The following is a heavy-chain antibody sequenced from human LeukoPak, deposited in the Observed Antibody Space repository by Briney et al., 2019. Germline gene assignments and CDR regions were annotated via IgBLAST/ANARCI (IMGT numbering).Heavy chain of an antibody. D-gene: IGHD2-2*01. J-gene: IGHJ5*02. CDR2: INHSGST. CDR3: ARQRGVIVVVPAALKTYSRWFDP. Sequence: SETLSLTCAVYGGSFSGYYWSWIRQPPGKGLEWIGEINHSGSTNYNPSLKSRVTTSVDTSKNQFSLKLSSVTAADTAVYYCARQRGVIVVVPAALKTYSRWFDPWGQGTLVTVSS. V-gene: IGHV4-34*01. CDR1: GGSFSGYY.